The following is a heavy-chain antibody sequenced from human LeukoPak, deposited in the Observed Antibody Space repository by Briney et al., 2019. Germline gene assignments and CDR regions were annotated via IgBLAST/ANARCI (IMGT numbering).Heavy chain of an antibody. CDR3: AREGGYSYGDAPLHFDY. D-gene: IGHD5-18*01. Sequence: SETLSLTCTVSGGSISSSSYYWGWIRQPPGKGLEWIGSIYYSGSTYYNPSLKSRVTISVDTSKNQFSLKVNSVTAADTAVYYCAREGGYSYGDAPLHFDYWGQGTLVTVPS. V-gene: IGHV4-39*07. J-gene: IGHJ4*02. CDR2: IYYSGST. CDR1: GGSISSSSYY.